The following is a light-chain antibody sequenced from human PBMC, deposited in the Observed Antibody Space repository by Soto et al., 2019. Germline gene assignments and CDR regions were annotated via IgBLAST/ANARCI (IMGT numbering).Light chain of an antibody. CDR1: QDISNY. J-gene: IGKJ5*01. CDR3: QQSYSTPIT. Sequence: DIHLAQSPSFLSAYVVDIVTLPCLASQDISNYLNWYQQKPGKAPKLLMYAASSLQSGVPSRFSGSGSGTDFILTISSLQSEDFATYYCQQSYSTPITFGQGTRLEI. CDR2: AAS. V-gene: IGKV1-39*01.